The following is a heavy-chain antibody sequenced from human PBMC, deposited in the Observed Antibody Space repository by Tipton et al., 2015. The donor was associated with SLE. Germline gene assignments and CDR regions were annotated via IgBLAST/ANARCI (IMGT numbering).Heavy chain of an antibody. V-gene: IGHV4-31*03. Sequence: TLSLTCTVSGGSISSVGYYWSWIRQHPGKGLEWIGHIYYSGSTFHNPSVRSGVTISVDTSKNQFSLKLSSVTGADTAVYYCAREWSGKGVCDPWGQGTLVTVSA. D-gene: IGHD3-10*01. CDR2: IYYSGST. CDR3: AREWSGKGVCDP. J-gene: IGHJ5*02. CDR1: GGSISSVGYY.